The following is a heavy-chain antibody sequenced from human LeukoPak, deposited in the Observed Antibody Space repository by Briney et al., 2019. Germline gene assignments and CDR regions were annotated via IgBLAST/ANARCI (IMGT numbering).Heavy chain of an antibody. CDR2: INHSGST. CDR1: GGSFSGYY. CDR3: ATNGDYSPSAYYYYYYGMDV. Sequence: PSETLSLTCAVYGGSFSGYYWSWIRQPPGKGLEWIGEINHSGSTNYNPSLKSRVTISVDTSKNQFSLKLSSVTAADTAVYYCATNGDYSPSAYYYYYYGMDVWGQGTTVTVSS. D-gene: IGHD4-17*01. J-gene: IGHJ6*02. V-gene: IGHV4-34*01.